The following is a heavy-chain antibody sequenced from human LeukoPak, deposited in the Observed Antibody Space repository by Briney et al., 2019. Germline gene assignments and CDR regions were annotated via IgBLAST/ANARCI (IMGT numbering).Heavy chain of an antibody. CDR2: IYTSGST. CDR1: GGSISSGIYY. J-gene: IGHJ4*02. Sequence: SQTLSLTCTVSGGSISSGIYYWSWIRQPAGKGLEWIGRIYTSGSTNYNPSLKSRVTISVDTSKNHFSLKLSSVTAADTAVYYCAREPIVLVPTALYYCDYWGQGTLVTVSS. D-gene: IGHD2-2*01. V-gene: IGHV4-61*02. CDR3: AREPIVLVPTALYYCDY.